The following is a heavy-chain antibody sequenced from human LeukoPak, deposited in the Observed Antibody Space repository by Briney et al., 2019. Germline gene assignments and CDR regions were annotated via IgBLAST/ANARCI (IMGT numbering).Heavy chain of an antibody. V-gene: IGHV3-30-3*01. CDR2: ISYDGSNK. J-gene: IGHJ2*01. Sequence: GGSLRLSCAASGFTFSSYAMHWVRQAPGKGLEWVAVISYDGSNKYYADSVKGRFTISRDNSKNTLYLQMNGLRAEDTAVYYCARDEGYGDSYWYFDLWGRGTLVTVSS. CDR3: ARDEGYGDSYWYFDL. D-gene: IGHD4-17*01. CDR1: GFTFSSYA.